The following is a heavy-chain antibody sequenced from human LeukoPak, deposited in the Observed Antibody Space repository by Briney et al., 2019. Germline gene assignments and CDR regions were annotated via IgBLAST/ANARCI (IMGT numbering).Heavy chain of an antibody. CDR2: IYYSGST. D-gene: IGHD5-18*01. CDR1: GGSISSYY. J-gene: IGHJ4*02. CDR3: ARGESGYSYGALFDY. Sequence: SETLFLTCTVSGGSISSYYWSWIRQPPGKGLEWIGYIYYSGSTNYNPSLKSRVTISVDTSKNQFSLKLSSVTAADTAVYYCARGESGYSYGALFDYWGQGTLVTVSS. V-gene: IGHV4-59*01.